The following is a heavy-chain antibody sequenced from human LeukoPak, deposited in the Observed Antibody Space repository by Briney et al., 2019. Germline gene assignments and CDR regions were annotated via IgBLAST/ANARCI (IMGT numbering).Heavy chain of an antibody. CDR1: GFAFTSYD. J-gene: IGHJ5*02. CDR2: MNPNNGNT. D-gene: IGHD3-10*01. Sequence: ASVKVSCKASGFAFTSYDINWVRQASGQGLEWMGWMNPNNGNTGYAQRFQGRVTMTRDTSISTAYMELRGLRSEDTAVYYCVRDGEGVAISVNYWFDPWGQGTLVTVSS. V-gene: IGHV1-8*01. CDR3: VRDGEGVAISVNYWFDP.